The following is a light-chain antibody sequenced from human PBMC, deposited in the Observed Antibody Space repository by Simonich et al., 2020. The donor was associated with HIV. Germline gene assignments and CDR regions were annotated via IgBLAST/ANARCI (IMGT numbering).Light chain of an antibody. V-gene: IGLV2-23*01. CDR1: SSYVGNYNL. Sequence: QSALTQPASVSGSPGQSITISCTGNSSYVGNYNLVSWSQQHPGKAPKLMIYESSKRPSGVSNSFSGSKSGNTASLTISWLQAEDEADYYCCSYAGSSTVFGGGTKLTVL. J-gene: IGLJ2*01. CDR2: ESS. CDR3: CSYAGSSTV.